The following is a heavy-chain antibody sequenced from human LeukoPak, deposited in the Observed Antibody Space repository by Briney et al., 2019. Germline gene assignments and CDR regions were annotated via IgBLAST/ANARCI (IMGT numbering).Heavy chain of an antibody. CDR3: AREQWWRLDY. D-gene: IGHD2-21*02. CDR2: INQDGSGE. Sequence: GGSLKISCVGSGFTFNSFYMSWVRQAPGKGLEWVAQINQDGSGEYYVDSVRGRFTISRDNAKTSVHLQMDSLSAEDTAVYYCAREQWWRLDYWGQGTLVTVSS. J-gene: IGHJ4*02. CDR1: GFTFNSFY. V-gene: IGHV3-7*01.